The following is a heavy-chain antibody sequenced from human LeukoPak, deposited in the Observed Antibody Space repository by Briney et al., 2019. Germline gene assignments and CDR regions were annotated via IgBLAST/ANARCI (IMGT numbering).Heavy chain of an antibody. CDR1: GGSISSSSYY. CDR3: ARRKGGSGSYTGPFDY. CDR2: IYYSGST. V-gene: IGHV4-39*07. J-gene: IGHJ4*02. Sequence: SETLSLTCTVSGGSISSSSYYWGWIRQPPGKGLEWIGSIYYSGSTYYNPSLKSRVTISVDTSKNQFSLKLSSVTAADTAVYYCARRKGGSGSYTGPFDYWGQGTLVTVSS. D-gene: IGHD3-10*01.